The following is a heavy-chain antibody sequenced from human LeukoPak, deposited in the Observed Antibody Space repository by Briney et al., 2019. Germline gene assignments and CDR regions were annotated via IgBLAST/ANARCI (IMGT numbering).Heavy chain of an antibody. CDR1: GFTFSDYY. CDR3: ARQKYYYDSSGELDYYGMDV. Sequence: GGSLRLSCAASGFTFSDYYMSWIRQAPGKGLEWVSVIYSGGSTYYADSVKGRFTISRDNSKNTLYLQMNGLRAEDTAVYYCARQKYYYDSSGELDYYGMDVWGQGTTVTVSS. D-gene: IGHD3-22*01. V-gene: IGHV3-66*04. J-gene: IGHJ6*02. CDR2: IYSGGST.